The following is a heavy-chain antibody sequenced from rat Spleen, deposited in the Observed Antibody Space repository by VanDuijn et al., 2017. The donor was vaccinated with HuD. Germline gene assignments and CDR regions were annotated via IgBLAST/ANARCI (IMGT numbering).Heavy chain of an antibody. V-gene: IGHV5-29*01. CDR1: GFTFIDYY. J-gene: IGHJ2*01. CDR2: ISYDGSTT. CDR3: ASRDY. Sequence: EVQLVESDGGLVQPGRSLRLSCAASGFTFIDYYMTWVRQAPTKGLEWVATISYDGSTTYYRDSVKGRFTISRDNAKSTLYLQMDSLRSEDTATYYCASRDYWGQGVMVTVSS.